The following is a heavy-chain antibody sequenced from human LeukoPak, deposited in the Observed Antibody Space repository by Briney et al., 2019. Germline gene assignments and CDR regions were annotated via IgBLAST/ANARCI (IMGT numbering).Heavy chain of an antibody. CDR3: ARALLRGGGPTYDY. CDR2: NYHGGTT. Sequence: PSETLSLTCTLSGGSISTYQWTWIRQTPGKRLEWIGYNYHGGTTNYNPSLKGRTTISVDMSRNQFSLRMTSVAAADTAVYYCARALLRGGGPTYDYWGQGTLVAVAS. D-gene: IGHD2-15*01. J-gene: IGHJ4*02. V-gene: IGHV4-59*01. CDR1: GGSISTYQ.